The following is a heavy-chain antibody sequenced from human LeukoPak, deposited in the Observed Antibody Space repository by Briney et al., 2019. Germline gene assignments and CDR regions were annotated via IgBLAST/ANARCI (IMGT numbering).Heavy chain of an antibody. CDR3: AKEPYGEVAIDY. D-gene: IGHD4-17*01. CDR1: GDSITTSNYY. J-gene: IGHJ4*02. CDR2: IYYSGST. Sequence: SETLSLTCTVSGDSITTSNYYWGWIRQPPGKGPEWIGTIYYSGSTFYNPSLESRVTISVDTSKNQFSLKLSSVTAADTAVYYCAKEPYGEVAIDYWGQGTLVTVSS. V-gene: IGHV4-39*07.